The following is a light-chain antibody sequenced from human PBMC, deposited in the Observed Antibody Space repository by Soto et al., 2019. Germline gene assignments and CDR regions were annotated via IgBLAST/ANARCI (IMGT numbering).Light chain of an antibody. Sequence: DIQLTQSPSFLSASVGDRVTITCRASQGISNYLAWYQQKAGKAPKLLIHTASTLQNGVPSRFSGSGSGTEFNLTISILQPEDLAMYYSQHCPSYPLTFGGGTRVEIK. CDR2: TAS. CDR3: QHCPSYPLT. CDR1: QGISNY. V-gene: IGKV1-9*01. J-gene: IGKJ4*01.